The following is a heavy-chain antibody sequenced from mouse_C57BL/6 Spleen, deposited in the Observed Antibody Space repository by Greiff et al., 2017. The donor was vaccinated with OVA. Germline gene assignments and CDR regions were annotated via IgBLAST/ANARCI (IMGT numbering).Heavy chain of an antibody. Sequence: QVQLQQPGAELVKPGASVKLSCKASGYTFTSYWMHWVKQRPGQGLEWIGMIHPNSGSTNYNEKFKSKATLTVDKSSSTAYMQLSRLKSEDSAVYYCAREGDDGYPWFAYWGQGTLVTVSA. J-gene: IGHJ3*01. CDR1: GYTFTSYW. V-gene: IGHV1-64*01. D-gene: IGHD2-3*01. CDR2: IHPNSGST. CDR3: AREGDDGYPWFAY.